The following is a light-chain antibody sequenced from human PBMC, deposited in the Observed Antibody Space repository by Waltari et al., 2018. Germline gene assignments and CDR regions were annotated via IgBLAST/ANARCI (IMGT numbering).Light chain of an antibody. CDR2: GAS. CDR3: QHYHQWPPYT. CDR1: QPISSN. Sequence: EIVLTQSPSTLSVSPGERAILSCRASQPISSNLAWYQQRPDQPPSLLIYGASARAAAIPVRFSGSGSGTEFTLTISGLQSEDFAVYYCQHYHQWPPYTFGQGTKVE. J-gene: IGKJ2*01. V-gene: IGKV3-15*01.